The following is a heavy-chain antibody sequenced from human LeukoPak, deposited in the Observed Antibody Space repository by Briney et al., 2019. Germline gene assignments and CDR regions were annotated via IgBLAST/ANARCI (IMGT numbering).Heavy chain of an antibody. V-gene: IGHV3-30*02. CDR3: ASGHIEMATILDY. D-gene: IGHD5-24*01. CDR1: GFAFSSDG. CDR2: LRYHGSNK. J-gene: IGHJ4*02. Sequence: PVGTLRLSCAVSGFAFSSDGMHWVRQAPGKGVEGVAVLRYHGSNKYYAESAKGRFTISRDNSNNTLYLQMNSLRAEDTSLQYLASGHIEMATILDYWGQGTLVTVSS.